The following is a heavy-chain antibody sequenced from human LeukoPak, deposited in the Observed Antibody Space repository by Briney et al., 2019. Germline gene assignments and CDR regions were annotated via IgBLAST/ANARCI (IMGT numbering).Heavy chain of an antibody. D-gene: IGHD5-24*01. CDR1: GYTFTDSW. CDR2: IYPGDSDT. CDR3: ARHIRDDYRIVGP. Sequence: GESLQISCKASGYTFTDSWIAWVRELPGKGLEWMGIIYPGDSDTIYSPSFRGQVTFSADKSSSTAFLQWSSLKASDTAMYYCARHIRDDYRIVGPWGQGTLVTVSS. V-gene: IGHV5-51*01. J-gene: IGHJ5*02.